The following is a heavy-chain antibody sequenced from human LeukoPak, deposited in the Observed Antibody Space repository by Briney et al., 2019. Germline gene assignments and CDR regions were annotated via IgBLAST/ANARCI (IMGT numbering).Heavy chain of an antibody. CDR1: GFTFSSYA. V-gene: IGHV3-23*01. Sequence: GGPLSLSCAASGFTFSSYAMSWVRQAPGKGLEWVSSISGSGGSTYYADSVKGRFTISRDNSKNTLYLQVNSLRAEDTAVYYCAKSSTYSGSLIDYWGPGTLVSVSS. D-gene: IGHD1-26*01. CDR3: AKSSTYSGSLIDY. J-gene: IGHJ4*02. CDR2: ISGSGGST.